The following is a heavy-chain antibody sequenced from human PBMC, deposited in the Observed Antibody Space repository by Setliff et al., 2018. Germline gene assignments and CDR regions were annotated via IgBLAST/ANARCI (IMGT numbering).Heavy chain of an antibody. V-gene: IGHV1-46*01. Sequence: GASVKVSCKTSGYSFTSHYMHWVRQAPGQGLEWMGIINPAGLSSSSTQKFEGRVTMTRDTSTSTVYMELNSLTSDDTAVYYCARAGLAAAGRKGVFDHWGQGTLVTVSS. D-gene: IGHD6-25*01. J-gene: IGHJ4*02. CDR1: GYSFTSHY. CDR3: ARAGLAAAGRKGVFDH. CDR2: INPAGLSS.